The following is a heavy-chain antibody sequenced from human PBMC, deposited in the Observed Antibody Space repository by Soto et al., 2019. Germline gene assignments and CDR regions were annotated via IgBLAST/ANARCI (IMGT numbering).Heavy chain of an antibody. CDR2: IYYSGSA. J-gene: IGHJ6*02. D-gene: IGHD4-17*01. CDR3: ARHGVDYGDYASYYYYGMDV. CDR1: GGPISSGPYY. V-gene: IGHV4-39*01. Sequence: QVQLQESGPGLVKPSETLSLTCTVSGGPISSGPYYWGWIRQPPGKGLEWIGFIYYSGSAYYNPSLKSRVPISIDTSKNQFSLKLTSVTAADTAVFYCARHGVDYGDYASYYYYGMDVWGRGTTVTVSS.